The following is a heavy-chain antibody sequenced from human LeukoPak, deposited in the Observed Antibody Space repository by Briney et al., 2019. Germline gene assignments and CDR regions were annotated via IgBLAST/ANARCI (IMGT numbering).Heavy chain of an antibody. CDR2: INPKSGDT. CDR3: GRGIQSFDP. Sequence: ASVMVSCKASGYTFIDYYIHWVRQAPGQGLGWMGWINPKSGDTNYAQKFQDRVTMTRDTSTSTGYMELRSLRSEDTAVYYCGRGIQSFDPWGQGTLVTVSS. V-gene: IGHV1-2*02. CDR1: GYTFIDYY. J-gene: IGHJ5*02.